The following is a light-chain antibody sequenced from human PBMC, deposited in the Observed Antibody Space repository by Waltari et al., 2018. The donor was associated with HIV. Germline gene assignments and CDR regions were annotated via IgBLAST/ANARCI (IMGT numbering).Light chain of an antibody. J-gene: IGLJ3*02. CDR1: NIDVGNYNL. CDR2: DFS. V-gene: IGLV2-23*02. CDR3: LTYVSDSGTWK. Sequence: QSPLTQPASVSGNPGQSVTITCTGTNIDVGNYNLVSWYQQHPGKAPKLLIYDFSKRPSGVSSRFAGSKAGYWASLTISGLRTEDESYYYCLTYVSDSGTWKFGGGTYLTV.